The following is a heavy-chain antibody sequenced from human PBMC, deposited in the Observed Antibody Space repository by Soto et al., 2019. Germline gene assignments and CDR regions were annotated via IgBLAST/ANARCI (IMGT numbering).Heavy chain of an antibody. CDR2: IDPSDSYT. Sequence: GGALKISCEGSGYSFTSYWISWVRQMPGKGLEWMGRIDPSDSYTNYSPSFQGHVTISADKSISTAYLQWSSLKASDTAMYYCARVVVVPAARYYYYYYGMGVWGQGTTVTVSS. J-gene: IGHJ6*02. D-gene: IGHD2-2*01. CDR1: GYSFTSYW. CDR3: ARVVVVPAARYYYYYYGMGV. V-gene: IGHV5-10-1*01.